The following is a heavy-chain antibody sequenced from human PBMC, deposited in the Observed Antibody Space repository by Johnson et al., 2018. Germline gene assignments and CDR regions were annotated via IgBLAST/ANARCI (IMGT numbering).Heavy chain of an antibody. CDR3: ARRGSGWYGDAFDI. V-gene: IGHV5-51*01. J-gene: IGHJ3*02. D-gene: IGHD6-19*01. CDR1: GYSFTSYW. CDR2: IYPGDSDT. Sequence: VQLVESGAEVEKPGESLKISCKGSGYSFTSYWIGWVRQMPGNGLEWMGSIYPGDSDTRYSPAFQGQVTISADKSISTAYLHWSRLKASDTPMHYCARRGSGWYGDAFDIWGQGTMVTVSS.